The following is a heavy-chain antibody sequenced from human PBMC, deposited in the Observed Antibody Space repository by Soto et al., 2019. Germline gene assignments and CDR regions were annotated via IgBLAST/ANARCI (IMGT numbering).Heavy chain of an antibody. Sequence: ASLKVSCKASGYTRSDYYLQWVRQAPGQGLEWMGWITPNSGDTNYAQKFQGRVTLTRDTSINTAYMELTSLKLDDTAVYYCAREGGGIAAAGGGDDSFDIWGQGTMVTVS. CDR3: AREGGGIAAAGGGDDSFDI. V-gene: IGHV1-2*02. D-gene: IGHD6-13*01. CDR2: ITPNSGDT. J-gene: IGHJ3*02. CDR1: GYTRSDYY.